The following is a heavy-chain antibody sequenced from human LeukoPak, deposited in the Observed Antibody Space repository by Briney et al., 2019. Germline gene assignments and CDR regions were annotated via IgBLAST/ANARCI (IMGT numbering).Heavy chain of an antibody. CDR2: ISAYNGNT. CDR1: GYTFTSYG. Sequence: ASVKVSCKASGYTFTSYGISWVRQAPGQGLEWMGWISAYNGNTNYAQKLQGRVTMTTDTSTSTAYMELRSLRSDDTAVYYCARERMGSSWTPYDFDYWGQGTLVTVSS. J-gene: IGHJ4*02. D-gene: IGHD6-13*01. V-gene: IGHV1-18*01. CDR3: ARERMGSSWTPYDFDY.